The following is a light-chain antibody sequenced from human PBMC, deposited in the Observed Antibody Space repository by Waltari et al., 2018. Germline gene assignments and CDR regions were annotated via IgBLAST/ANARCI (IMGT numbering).Light chain of an antibody. CDR1: QGVLYNYNAKSF. CDR2: WAS. CDR3: QQYWRSRT. V-gene: IGKV4-1*01. Sequence: QGVLYNYNAKSFLAWYRKKPGQPPKLLMYWASTRESGVPDRFSGSGSGTDFTRTSSCLQAEDVAVYYCQQYWRSRTFGQGPKVGIK. J-gene: IGKJ1*01.